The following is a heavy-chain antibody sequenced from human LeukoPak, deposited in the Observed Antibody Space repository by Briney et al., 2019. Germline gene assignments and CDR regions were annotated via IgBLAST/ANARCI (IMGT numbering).Heavy chain of an antibody. V-gene: IGHV1-18*01. CDR3: ARDHSLGYCSGGSCYSGWFDP. CDR2: ISAYIGNT. Sequence: ASVKVSCKASGYTFTSYGISWVRQAPGQGLEWMGWISAYIGNTNYAQKLQGRVTMTTDTSTSTAYMELRSLRSDDTAVYYCARDHSLGYCSGGSCYSGWFDPWGQGTLATVSS. CDR1: GYTFTSYG. D-gene: IGHD2-15*01. J-gene: IGHJ5*02.